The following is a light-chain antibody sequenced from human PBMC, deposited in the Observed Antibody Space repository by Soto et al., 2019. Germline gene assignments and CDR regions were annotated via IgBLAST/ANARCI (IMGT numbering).Light chain of an antibody. CDR2: GTS. CDR3: QQSYIKLN. CDR1: QNISTY. J-gene: IGKJ4*01. Sequence: DIQVTQSPSSLSASVGDRITITCRASQNISTYLSWYQQKPGKAPRLLMYGTSNLQGGVPSRFSGSGYGTDFTLTITSLQPEDFATYYCQQSYIKLNFGGGTEVDI. V-gene: IGKV1-39*01.